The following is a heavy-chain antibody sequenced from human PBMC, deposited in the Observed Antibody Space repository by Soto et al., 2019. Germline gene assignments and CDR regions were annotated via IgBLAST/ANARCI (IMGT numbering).Heavy chain of an antibody. D-gene: IGHD1-26*01. J-gene: IGHJ4*02. CDR2: SSGYNGNT. CDR3: ARASGGGVGTTSY. V-gene: IGHV1-18*01. CDR1: GYIFSNFG. Sequence: QVQLVQSGPEVKKPGASAKVSCKTSGYIFSNFGISWMRQVPGQGLEWMGWSSGYNGNTNYAQKFQDRVTLTTDTSTNTAYMELRSLRSDDTAVYYCARASGGGVGTTSYWGQGTLVTVSS.